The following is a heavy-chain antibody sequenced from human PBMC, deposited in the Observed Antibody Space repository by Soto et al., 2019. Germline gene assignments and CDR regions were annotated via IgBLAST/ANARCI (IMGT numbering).Heavy chain of an antibody. Sequence: GGSLRLSCVASGFTFDHYTMHWVRQAPGKGLEWVSVITWDGKSTSYADSVKGRFTISRDDSKSSLYLQMDSLRTEDTALYFCGKERGLDHWGQGTLVTVSS. D-gene: IGHD5-12*01. V-gene: IGHV3-43*01. J-gene: IGHJ4*02. CDR3: GKERGLDH. CDR1: GFTFDHYT. CDR2: ITWDGKST.